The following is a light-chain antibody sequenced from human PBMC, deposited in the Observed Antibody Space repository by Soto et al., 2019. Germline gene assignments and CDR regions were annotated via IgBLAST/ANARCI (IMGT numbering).Light chain of an antibody. CDR1: SSDVGVYNY. CDR2: EVN. Sequence: QSVLTQPPSASGSSGQSVTISCIGTSSDVGVYNYVSWYQQHPGKAPKLMIYEVNKRPSGVPDRFSGSKSGNTASLTVSGLQAEDEADYFCSSYAGRNSWRVVFGGGTQLTVL. V-gene: IGLV2-8*01. CDR3: SSYAGRNSWRVV. J-gene: IGLJ2*01.